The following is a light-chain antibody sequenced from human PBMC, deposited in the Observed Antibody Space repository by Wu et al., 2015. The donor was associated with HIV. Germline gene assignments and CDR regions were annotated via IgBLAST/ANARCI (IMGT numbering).Light chain of an antibody. V-gene: IGKV3-20*01. CDR2: ATS. CDR3: QQYGSSPYT. J-gene: IGKJ2*01. Sequence: EIVLTQSPATLSLSPGERATLSCRASQSITSNYLAWYQQKPGQAPRLLVYATSNRATGIPDRISGSGSGTLFTLTISRLEPEDFAVYYCQQYGSSPYTFGQGTKLEIK. CDR1: QSITSNY.